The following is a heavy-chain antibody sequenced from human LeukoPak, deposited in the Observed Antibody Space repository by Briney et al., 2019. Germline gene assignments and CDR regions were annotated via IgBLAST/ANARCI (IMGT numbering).Heavy chain of an antibody. J-gene: IGHJ4*02. CDR2: ISGSGGST. V-gene: IGHV3-23*01. CDR3: AKAGDFWSGYFRRPFDY. Sequence: GGSLRLSCAASGFTFSSYAMSWVRQAPGKGLEWVSAISGSGGSTYYADSVKGRFTISRDNSKNTLYLQMNSLRAEDTAVYYCAKAGDFWSGYFRRPFDYWGQGTLVTVSS. CDR1: GFTFSSYA. D-gene: IGHD3-3*01.